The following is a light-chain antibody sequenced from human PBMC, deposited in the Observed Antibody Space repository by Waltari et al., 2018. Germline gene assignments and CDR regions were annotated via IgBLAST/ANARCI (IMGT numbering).Light chain of an antibody. CDR1: SSDVGGYNY. V-gene: IGLV2-11*01. CDR3: CSYAGSYTSSGYV. J-gene: IGLJ1*01. CDR2: DVS. Sequence: QSALTQPRSVSGSPGQSVTISCTATSSDVGGYNYVPWYHQHPGKAPKLMIYDVSKRPSGVPDRFSGSKSGNTASLTISGLQAEDEADYYCCSYAGSYTSSGYVFGTGTKVTVL.